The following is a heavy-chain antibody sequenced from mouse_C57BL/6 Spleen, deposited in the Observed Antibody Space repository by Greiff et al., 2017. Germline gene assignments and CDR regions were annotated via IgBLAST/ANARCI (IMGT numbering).Heavy chain of an antibody. CDR2: INPNNGGT. CDR3: ARRGYYYGSSCWFAY. CDR1: GYTFTDYN. Sequence: EVQLHQSGPELVKPGASVKIPCKASGYTFTDYNMDWVKQSHGKSLEWIGDINPNNGGTIYNQKFKGKATLTVDKSSSTAYMELRSLTSEDTAVYYCARRGYYYGSSCWFAYWGQGTLVTVSA. J-gene: IGHJ3*01. V-gene: IGHV1-18*01. D-gene: IGHD1-1*01.